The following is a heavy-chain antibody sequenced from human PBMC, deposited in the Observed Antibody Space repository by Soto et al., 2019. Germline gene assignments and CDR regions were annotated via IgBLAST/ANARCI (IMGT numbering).Heavy chain of an antibody. CDR3: AKDRGGRPLGDFDY. CDR1: GFTFSSYA. D-gene: IGHD3-16*01. Sequence: VQLLESGGGLVQPGGSLRLSCAASGFTFSSYAMSWVRQAPGKGLEWVSAISGSGGSTYYADSVKGRCTISRDNSKNTLYLKMNSLRAEDTAVYYCAKDRGGRPLGDFDYWGRGTLVTVSS. J-gene: IGHJ4*02. V-gene: IGHV3-23*01. CDR2: ISGSGGST.